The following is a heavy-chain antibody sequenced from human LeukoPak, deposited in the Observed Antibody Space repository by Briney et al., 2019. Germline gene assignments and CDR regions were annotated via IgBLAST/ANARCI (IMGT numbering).Heavy chain of an antibody. CDR1: DYTRASYG. D-gene: IGHD1-14*01. V-gene: IGHV1-18*01. J-gene: IGHJ4*02. CDR3: ARTGRNQGDY. CDR2: INCYNGNT. Sequence: ASVRVSCKASDYTRASYGVNWVRQAPGRGLEWMGWINCYNGNTNYAQKLQGRVTMTTDTSTSTAYMELRSLRSDDTAVYYCARTGRNQGDYWGQGTLVTVSS.